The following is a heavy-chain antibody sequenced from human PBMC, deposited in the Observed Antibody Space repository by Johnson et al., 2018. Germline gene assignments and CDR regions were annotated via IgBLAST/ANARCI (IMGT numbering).Heavy chain of an antibody. CDR2: INHSGNT. CDR1: GGSFSGYY. Sequence: QVQLQQWGAGLLKPSETLSLTCAVYGGSFSGYYWSWIRQPPGKGLEWIGEINHSGNTTYSPSLKSRVTISVDTSKNQFSLKLSSVTAADTAVYYCARGRIVVIPAATISHFQHWGQGTLVTVSS. V-gene: IGHV4-34*01. D-gene: IGHD2-2*01. CDR3: ARGRIVVIPAATISHFQH. J-gene: IGHJ1*01.